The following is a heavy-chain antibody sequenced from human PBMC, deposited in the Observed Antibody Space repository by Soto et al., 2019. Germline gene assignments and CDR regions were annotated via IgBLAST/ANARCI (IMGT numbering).Heavy chain of an antibody. CDR1: GGSISIYY. V-gene: IGHV4-59*08. D-gene: IGHD3-10*01. CDR3: ARHGSGVDYFDY. Sequence: QVQLQESGPGLVKPSETLSLTCTVSGGSISIYYWSWIRQPPGKGLEWIGYISYTGSTNYNPSLTRRVTISVDTSKDQFSLKLSSVTAADTAVYYCARHGSGVDYFDYWGQGDLVTVSS. J-gene: IGHJ4*02. CDR2: ISYTGST.